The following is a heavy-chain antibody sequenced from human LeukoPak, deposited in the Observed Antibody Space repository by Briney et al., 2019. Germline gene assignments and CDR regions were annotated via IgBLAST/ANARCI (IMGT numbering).Heavy chain of an antibody. CDR1: GYSFTSYW. CDR2: IYPGDSDT. Sequence: GESLQISCKGSGYSFTSYWIGWGRQMPGKGLEWMGIIYPGDSDTRYSPSFQGQVTISADKSINTAYLQWSSLTASDTAMYYCARLSYYGSGSSSFRYWGQGTLVTVSS. CDR3: ARLSYYGSGSSSFRY. D-gene: IGHD3-10*01. J-gene: IGHJ4*02. V-gene: IGHV5-51*01.